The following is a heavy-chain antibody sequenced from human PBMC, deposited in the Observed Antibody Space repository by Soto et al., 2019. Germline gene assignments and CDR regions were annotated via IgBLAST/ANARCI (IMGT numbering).Heavy chain of an antibody. Sequence: PWGSLRISCTASGLTFGDYAMSWFRQAPGKGLEWVGFIRSKAYGGTTEYAASVKGRFTISRDDSKSIAYLQMNSLKTEDTAVYYCTTVSFDYGDYLYFHYWGQGPVVTVSS. D-gene: IGHD4-17*01. J-gene: IGHJ4*02. CDR1: GLTFGDYA. CDR3: TTVSFDYGDYLYFHY. V-gene: IGHV3-49*03. CDR2: IRSKAYGGTT.